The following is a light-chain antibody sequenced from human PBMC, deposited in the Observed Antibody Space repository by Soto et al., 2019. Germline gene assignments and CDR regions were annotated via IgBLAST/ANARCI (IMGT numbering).Light chain of an antibody. V-gene: IGLV2-14*01. CDR1: SSDVGGYNY. J-gene: IGLJ1*01. CDR3: SSYTSSHTYV. Sequence: QSALTQPASVSGSPGQSINISCTGTSSDVGGYNYVSWYQQHPGKAPKLMIYEVSNWPSGVSSRFSGSKSGNTASLTISGLQAEDEADYYCSSYTSSHTYVFGTGTKLTVL. CDR2: EVS.